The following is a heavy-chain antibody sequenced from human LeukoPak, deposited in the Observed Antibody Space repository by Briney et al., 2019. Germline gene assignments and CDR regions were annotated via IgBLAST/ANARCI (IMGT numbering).Heavy chain of an antibody. J-gene: IGHJ3*02. D-gene: IGHD5-24*01. CDR1: GFTFSSYS. Sequence: GGSLRLSCAASGFTFSSYSMNWVRQAPGKGLEWVAFISSSSAYISYADSVKGRFTISRDNARNSLYLQMNNLRAEDTAVYYWAKKMDDVFDIWGKGKMATVSS. V-gene: IGHV3-21*01. CDR2: ISSSSAYI. CDR3: AKKMDDVFDI.